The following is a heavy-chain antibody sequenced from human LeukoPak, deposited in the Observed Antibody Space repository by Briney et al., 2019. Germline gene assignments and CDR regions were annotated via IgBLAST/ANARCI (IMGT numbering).Heavy chain of an antibody. CDR1: GFTVSSNY. CDR2: ISYDGSNK. D-gene: IGHD2-21*02. J-gene: IGHJ6*02. CDR3: ARDALHIVVVTAIPNYGMDV. Sequence: GGSLRLSCAASGFTVSSNYMSWVRQAPGKGLEWVAVISYDGSNKYYADSVKGRFTISRDNSKNTLYLQMNSLRADDTAVYSCARDALHIVVVTAIPNYGMDVWGQGTTVTVSS. V-gene: IGHV3-30-3*01.